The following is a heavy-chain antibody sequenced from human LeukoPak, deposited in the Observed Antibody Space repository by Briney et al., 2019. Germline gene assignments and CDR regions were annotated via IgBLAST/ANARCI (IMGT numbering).Heavy chain of an antibody. V-gene: IGHV1-2*02. J-gene: IGHJ4*02. CDR1: GYTFTGYY. CDR3: AREWGEDTAMITAF. Sequence: ASVTVSRKASGYTFTGYYIHWVRQAPGQGLEWLAWINPNSGDTSYAQKFQGRVTMTRDTSISTAYMELSRLRSDDTAIYYCAREWGEDTAMITAFWGQGTLVTVSS. D-gene: IGHD5-18*01. CDR2: INPNSGDT.